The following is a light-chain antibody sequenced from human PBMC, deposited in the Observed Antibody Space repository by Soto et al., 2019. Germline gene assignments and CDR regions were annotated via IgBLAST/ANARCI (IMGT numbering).Light chain of an antibody. J-gene: IGKJ1*01. Sequence: DTQMTQSPSSLSASVGDRISITCRASQTVSTYLNWYQQKPGKAPTLLISATSTLQSGVPSRFSGSGSGTEFTLTITSLQPEDFGTYYCQQTYTTPRTFGQGTKVAIK. CDR2: ATS. CDR3: QQTYTTPRT. V-gene: IGKV1-39*01. CDR1: QTVSTY.